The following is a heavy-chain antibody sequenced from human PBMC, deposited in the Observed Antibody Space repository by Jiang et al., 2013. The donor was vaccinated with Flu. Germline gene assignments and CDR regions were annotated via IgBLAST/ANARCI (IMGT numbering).Heavy chain of an antibody. D-gene: IGHD5-18*01. J-gene: IGHJ6*02. CDR2: IYPGDSDT. CDR1: GYSFTSYW. V-gene: IGHV5-51*01. Sequence: GAEVKKPGESLKISCKGSGYSFTSYWIAWVRQMPGKGLEWMGIIYPGDSDTRYSPSFQGQVTISADKSISTAYLQWSSLKASDTAMYYCARHVEAYSYGYYYYYGMDVWGQGTTVTVSS. CDR3: ARHVEAYSYGYYYYYGMDV.